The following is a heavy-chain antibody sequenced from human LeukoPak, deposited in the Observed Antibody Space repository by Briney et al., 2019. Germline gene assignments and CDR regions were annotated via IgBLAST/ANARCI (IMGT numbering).Heavy chain of an antibody. V-gene: IGHV5-51*01. J-gene: IGHJ6*03. D-gene: IGHD5-18*01. CDR3: ARQGSGYSPTYYYYMDV. Sequence: GESLKISCKGSGYSFTSYWIGWVRQMPGKGLEWMGIIYPGDSDTRYSPSFQGQVTIPADKSISTAYLQWSSLKASDTAMYYCARQGSGYSPTYYYYMDVWGKGTTVTISS. CDR2: IYPGDSDT. CDR1: GYSFTSYW.